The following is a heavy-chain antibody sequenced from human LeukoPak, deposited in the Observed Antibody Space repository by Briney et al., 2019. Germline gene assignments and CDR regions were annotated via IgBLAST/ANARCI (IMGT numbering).Heavy chain of an antibody. CDR2: ISYDGSNK. D-gene: IGHD1-26*01. CDR1: GFTFSHYT. J-gene: IGHJ4*02. CDR3: AKDRNPYSGSHLVGYFDY. V-gene: IGHV3-30*04. Sequence: GGSLRLSCVASGFTFSHYTLHWVRQAPGKGLEWVAVISYDGSNKYYADSVKGRFTISRDNSKNTLYLQMNSLRAEDTAVYYCAKDRNPYSGSHLVGYFDYWGQGTLVTVSS.